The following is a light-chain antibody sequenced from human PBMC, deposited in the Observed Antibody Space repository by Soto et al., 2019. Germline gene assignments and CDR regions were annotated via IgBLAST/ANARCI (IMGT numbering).Light chain of an antibody. V-gene: IGKV1-5*01. CDR2: DAS. CDR1: QSTSSW. J-gene: IGKJ1*01. Sequence: DIEITQPPSTLSASVGDRVTITCRASQSTSSWLAWYQQKPGKAPKLLIYDASSLESGVPSRFSGSGSGTEFTLTISSLQPDDFATYYCQQYNSYWTFGQGTKVDIK. CDR3: QQYNSYWT.